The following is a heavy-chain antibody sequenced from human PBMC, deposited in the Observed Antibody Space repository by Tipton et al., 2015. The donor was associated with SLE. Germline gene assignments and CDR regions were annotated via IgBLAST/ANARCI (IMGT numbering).Heavy chain of an antibody. D-gene: IGHD3-9*01. CDR3: ARVVRYFDWPYAFDI. CDR2: IYYSGST. CDR1: GGSISSYY. J-gene: IGHJ3*02. V-gene: IGHV4-59*01. Sequence: LRLSCTVSGGSISSYYWSWIRQPPGKGLEWIGYIYYSGSTNCNPSLKSRVTISVDTSKNQFSLKLSSVTTADTAVYYCARVVRYFDWPYAFDIWGQGTMVTVSS.